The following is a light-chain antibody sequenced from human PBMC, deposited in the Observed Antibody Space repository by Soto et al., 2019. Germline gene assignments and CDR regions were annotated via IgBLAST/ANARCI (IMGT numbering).Light chain of an antibody. CDR2: EVR. V-gene: IGLV2-14*01. Sequence: QALLTHCASVSGSPGQSITIACAGTNRDVGSYNLVSWYQQRPGEAPKLIISEVRNRPSGISYRFTGSKYGNTASLTISGLQAEDEADYYCSSYTTTSTLVFGGGTKVTV. J-gene: IGLJ3*02. CDR3: SSYTTTSTLV. CDR1: NRDVGSYNL.